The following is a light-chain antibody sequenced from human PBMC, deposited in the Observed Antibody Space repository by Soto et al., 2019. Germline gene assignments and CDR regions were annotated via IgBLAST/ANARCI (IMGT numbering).Light chain of an antibody. CDR3: QQWIRWT. Sequence: EIVMTQSPYTLSVSPGDRATLSCRASESVGTNVAWFQQRPGQAPRLLIYGASTRVAGIPARFSGSGSETEFTLTISSLQSEDFAIYHCQQWIRWTFGQGTRLELK. CDR2: GAS. V-gene: IGKV3-15*01. CDR1: ESVGTN. J-gene: IGKJ1*01.